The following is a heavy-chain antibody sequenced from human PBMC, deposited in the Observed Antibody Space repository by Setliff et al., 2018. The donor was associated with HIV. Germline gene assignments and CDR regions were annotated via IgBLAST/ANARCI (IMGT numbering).Heavy chain of an antibody. CDR1: GGSMSTYY. CDR3: ARTRSGTYYGEMNWFDP. CDR2: IYTTGST. D-gene: IGHD3-10*01. V-gene: IGHV4-4*08. Sequence: PSETLSLTCTVSGGSMSTYYWSWIRQPPGKGLEWIGYIYTTGSTNYNPSLKSRVTISVDTSKNRFSLTLRSVTAADTAVYYCARTRSGTYYGEMNWFDPWGQGILVTVSS. J-gene: IGHJ5*02.